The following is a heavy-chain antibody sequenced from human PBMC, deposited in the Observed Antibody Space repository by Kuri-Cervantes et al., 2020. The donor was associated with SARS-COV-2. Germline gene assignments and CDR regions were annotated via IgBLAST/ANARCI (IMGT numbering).Heavy chain of an antibody. D-gene: IGHD3-16*01. CDR3: ATVYTMGVSLD. Sequence: GGSLRLSCAASTFTFNNYALIWVRQAPGKGLEWVSSISVPGGDTNYADSVKGRFTISRDNSKDTLYLQMNSLRAEDTAVYYCATVYTMGVSLDWGQGTLVTVS. J-gene: IGHJ4*02. V-gene: IGHV3-23*01. CDR1: TFTFNNYA. CDR2: ISVPGGDT.